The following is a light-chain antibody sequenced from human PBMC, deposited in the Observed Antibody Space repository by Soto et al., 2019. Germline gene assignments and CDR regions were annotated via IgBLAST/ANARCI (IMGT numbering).Light chain of an antibody. V-gene: IGKV3-11*01. CDR2: DAS. CDR1: QSVSSH. Sequence: EIVLTQSPATLSLSPGQRATLSCRASQSVSSHLAWYQQKPGQAPRFLIYDASNRATGIPARFSGSGSGTDFTLTISRLEPEDFAVYYCQQYGSSGTFGQGTKVDIK. CDR3: QQYGSSGT. J-gene: IGKJ1*01.